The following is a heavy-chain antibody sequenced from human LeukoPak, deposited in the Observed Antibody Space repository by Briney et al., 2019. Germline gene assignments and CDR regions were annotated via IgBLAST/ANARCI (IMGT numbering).Heavy chain of an antibody. D-gene: IGHD3-10*01. CDR1: GGSISSGSYY. Sequence: SETLSPTCTVSGGSISSGSYYWSWIRQPAGKGLEWIGRIYTSGSTNYNPSLKSRVTISVDTSKNQFSLKLSSMTAADTAVYYCASMRVRGVIITGAIDYWGQGTLVTVSS. V-gene: IGHV4-61*02. CDR2: IYTSGST. J-gene: IGHJ4*02. CDR3: ASMRVRGVIITGAIDY.